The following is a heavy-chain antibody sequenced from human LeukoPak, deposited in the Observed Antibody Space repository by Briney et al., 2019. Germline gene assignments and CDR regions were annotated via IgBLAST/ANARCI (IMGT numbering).Heavy chain of an antibody. CDR2: IGGSGGST. V-gene: IGHV3-23*01. Sequence: GGSLRLSCAASGFTFSSYAMSWVRQAPGKGLEWVSVIGGSGGSTYYADSVTGRFTISRDNSKNTLYLQMNSLRAEDTAVYYCAKEPPTYSSSWYCGYWGQGTLVAVSS. CDR1: GFTFSSYA. CDR3: AKEPPTYSSSWYCGY. J-gene: IGHJ4*02. D-gene: IGHD6-13*01.